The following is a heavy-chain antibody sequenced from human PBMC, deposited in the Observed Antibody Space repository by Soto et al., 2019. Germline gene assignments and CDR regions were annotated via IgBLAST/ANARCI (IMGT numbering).Heavy chain of an antibody. CDR1: GFTFSSYG. J-gene: IGHJ4*02. Sequence: QVQLVESGGGVVQPGRSLRLSCAASGFTFSSYGMHWVRQAPGKGLEWVAVISYDGSNKYYADSVKGRFPISRDNSKNTLYLQMNSLRAEDTAVYYCAKDRWELLLLDYWGQGTLVTVSS. D-gene: IGHD1-26*01. CDR3: AKDRWELLLLDY. V-gene: IGHV3-30*18. CDR2: ISYDGSNK.